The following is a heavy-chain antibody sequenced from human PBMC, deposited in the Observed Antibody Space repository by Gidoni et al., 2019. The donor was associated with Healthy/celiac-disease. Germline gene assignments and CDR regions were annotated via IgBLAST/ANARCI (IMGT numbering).Heavy chain of an antibody. CDR2: IIPIFGTA. V-gene: IGHV1-69*12. Sequence: QAQLVQSGAEVKKPASSVKVSCKAPAGTFRSYAFSWVRQAPGQGLEWLGGIIPIFGTANYAQKCQGRVTITADESTSTAYMELSSLRSEDTAVYYCARGEVGATGGYYYYGMDVWGQGTTVTVSS. CDR1: AGTFRSYA. J-gene: IGHJ6*02. D-gene: IGHD1-26*01. CDR3: ARGEVGATGGYYYYGMDV.